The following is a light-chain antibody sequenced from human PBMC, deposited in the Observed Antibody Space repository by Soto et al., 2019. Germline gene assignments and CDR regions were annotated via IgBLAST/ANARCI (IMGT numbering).Light chain of an antibody. V-gene: IGKV3-20*01. CDR3: QQYGSSPLT. J-gene: IGKJ4*01. CDR1: QRISNYY. Sequence: EIVLTQSPDTLSLSSGERATLSCRASQRISNYYLAWYHQKPGQAPMLLIYGASSRATGVPDRFSGSGSGTDFTLTISRLEPEDFAVYYCQQYGSSPLTFGGGTKVEIK. CDR2: GAS.